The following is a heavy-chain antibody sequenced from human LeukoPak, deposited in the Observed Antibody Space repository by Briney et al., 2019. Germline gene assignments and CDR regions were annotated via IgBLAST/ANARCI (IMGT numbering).Heavy chain of an antibody. CDR1: GFTFDDYA. Sequence: PGRSLRLSCAASGFTFDDYAMHWVRRAPGKGLEWVSGISWNSGSIGYADSVKGRFTISRDNAKNSLYLQMNSLRAEDTALYYCAKDKGYSYGPFDYWGQGTLVTVSS. J-gene: IGHJ4*02. CDR2: ISWNSGSI. V-gene: IGHV3-9*01. D-gene: IGHD5-18*01. CDR3: AKDKGYSYGPFDY.